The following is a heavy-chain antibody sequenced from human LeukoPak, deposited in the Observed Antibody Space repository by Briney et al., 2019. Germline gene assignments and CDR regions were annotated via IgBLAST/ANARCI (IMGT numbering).Heavy chain of an antibody. Sequence: ASVKVSCKASGYTFTSYDINWVRQATGQGLELMGWMNPNSGNTGYAQKFQGRVTMTRNTSISTAYMELSSLRSEDTAVYYCARSDSSGWYRGEKYYFGYWGQGTLVTVSS. V-gene: IGHV1-8*01. J-gene: IGHJ4*02. CDR1: GYTFTSYD. CDR3: ARSDSSGWYRGEKYYFGY. D-gene: IGHD6-19*01. CDR2: MNPNSGNT.